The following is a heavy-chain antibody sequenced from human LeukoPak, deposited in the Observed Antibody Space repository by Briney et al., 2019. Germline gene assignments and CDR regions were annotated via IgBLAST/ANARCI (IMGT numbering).Heavy chain of an antibody. CDR1: GYSITSGYY. J-gene: IGHJ4*02. CDR3: ARVDRSRAFDY. CDR2: IYYSGST. Sequence: SETLSLTCTVSGYSITSGYYWGWIRQPPGKGLEWIGSIYYSGSTYYNPSLKSRVSTSVDTSKNQFSLKVISVTAADTAVYYCARVDRSRAFDYWGQGTLVTVSS. D-gene: IGHD1-26*01. V-gene: IGHV4-38-2*02.